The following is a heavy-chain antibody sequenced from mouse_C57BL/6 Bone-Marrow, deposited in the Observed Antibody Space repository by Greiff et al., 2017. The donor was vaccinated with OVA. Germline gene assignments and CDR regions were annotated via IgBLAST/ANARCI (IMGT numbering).Heavy chain of an antibody. CDR1: GFTFSDYG. D-gene: IGHD1-1*01. CDR2: ISNLAYSI. Sequence: EVKLMESGGGLVQPGGSLKLSCAASGFTFSDYGMAWVRQAPRKGPEWVAFISNLAYSIYYADTVTGRFTISRENAKNTLYLEMSSLRSEDTAMYYCARPLYYYGSSPLAYWGQGTLVTVSA. J-gene: IGHJ3*01. V-gene: IGHV5-15*01. CDR3: ARPLYYYGSSPLAY.